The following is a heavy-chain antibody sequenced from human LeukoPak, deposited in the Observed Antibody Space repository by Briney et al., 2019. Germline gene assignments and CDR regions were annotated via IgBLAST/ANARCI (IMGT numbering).Heavy chain of an antibody. CDR2: IYYSGST. CDR3: ARGLLGPRGYYYYMDV. CDR1: GGSISSGDYY. J-gene: IGHJ6*03. Sequence: SETLSLTCTVSGGSISSGDYYWSWIRQPPGKGLEWIGYIYYSGSTYYNPSLKSRVTISVDTSKNQFSLKLSSVTAADTAVYYCARGLLGPRGYYYYMDVWGKGTTVTVSS. D-gene: IGHD7-27*01. V-gene: IGHV4-30-4*08.